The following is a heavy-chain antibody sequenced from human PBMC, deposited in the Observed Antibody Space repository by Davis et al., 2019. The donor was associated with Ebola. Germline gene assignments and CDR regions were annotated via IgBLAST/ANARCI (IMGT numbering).Heavy chain of an antibody. V-gene: IGHV1-18*04. Sequence: ASVKVSCKASGYTFTGYYMHWVRQAPGQGLEWMGWITAYNGNTNFAQELQGRVTLTTDTSTSTAYMELRSLRSEDTAVYYCARDSTGFLDYWGQGTLVTVSS. J-gene: IGHJ4*02. CDR3: ARDSTGFLDY. D-gene: IGHD1-1*01. CDR2: ITAYNGNT. CDR1: GYTFTGYY.